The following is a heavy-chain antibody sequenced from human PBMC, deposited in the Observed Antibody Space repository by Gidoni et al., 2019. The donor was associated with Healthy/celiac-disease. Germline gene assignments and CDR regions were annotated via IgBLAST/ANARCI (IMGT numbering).Heavy chain of an antibody. V-gene: IGHV3-33*01. CDR1: SYG. CDR2: IWYDGSNK. D-gene: IGHD2-15*01. Sequence: SYGMHWVRQAPGKGLEWVAVIWYDGSNKYYADSVKGRFTISRDDSKNTLYLQMNSLRVEDTAVYYCARGFDGGSCWDYWGQGTLVTVFS. J-gene: IGHJ4*02. CDR3: ARGFDGGSCWDY.